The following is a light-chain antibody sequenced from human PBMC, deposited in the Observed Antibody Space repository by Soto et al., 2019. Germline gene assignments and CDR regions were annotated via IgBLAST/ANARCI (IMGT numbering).Light chain of an antibody. CDR1: QSVSSY. CDR2: DAS. CDR3: QRRSNWPVT. V-gene: IGKV3-11*01. Sequence: ENVLTQFSANLSVSPGDRATLSCRASQSVSSYLAWYQQKPGQAPRLLIYDASNRATGIPARFSGSGSGTDFTLTISSLEPEDFAVYYCQRRSNWPVTFGQGTRLEIK. J-gene: IGKJ5*01.